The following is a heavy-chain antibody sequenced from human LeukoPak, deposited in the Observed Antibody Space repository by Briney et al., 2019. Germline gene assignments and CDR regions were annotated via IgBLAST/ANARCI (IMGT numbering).Heavy chain of an antibody. CDR1: GFTFSRYS. D-gene: IGHD3-10*01. J-gene: IGHJ4*02. V-gene: IGHV3-48*01. CDR3: ARDLFFIYVSGSYYNG. Sequence: TGGSLRLSCAASGFTFSRYSTNWVRQATGKGLEWVSYISSSSNTIYYGDSEKRRLTISRENARNSLYLQMKILRAGGTAVYYGARDLFFIYVSGSYYNGWGQGTLVTVSS. CDR2: ISSSSNTI.